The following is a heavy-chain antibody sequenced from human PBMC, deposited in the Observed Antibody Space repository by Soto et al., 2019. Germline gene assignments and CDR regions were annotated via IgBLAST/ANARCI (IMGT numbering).Heavy chain of an antibody. CDR3: ARDRGDYEGLVPYSIDH. CDR2: ISSRSRSI. D-gene: IGHD4-17*01. CDR1: GFTFSSYS. V-gene: IGHV3-21*01. Sequence: AGGSLRLSCAASGFTFSSYSMHWVRQAPGKGLEWVSSISSRSRSIYYADSQKGRFTISRDNTKNSLYLQMNNLRAEDTAVYYCARDRGDYEGLVPYSIDHWGQATLVTVSS. J-gene: IGHJ4*02.